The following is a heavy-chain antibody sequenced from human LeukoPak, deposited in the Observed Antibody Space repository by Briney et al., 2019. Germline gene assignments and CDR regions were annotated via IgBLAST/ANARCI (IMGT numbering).Heavy chain of an antibody. D-gene: IGHD3-16*01. V-gene: IGHV3-23*01. CDR1: GFTFSSCA. Sequence: GGSLRLSWAASGFTFSSCAMSWVRQAPGKGLEWVSAISGSGGSTYYADSAKGRFTISRDNSKNTLYLQMHSLRAEDTAVYYCAKGLLVGDFDYWGQGTLVTVSS. J-gene: IGHJ4*02. CDR2: ISGSGGST. CDR3: AKGLLVGDFDY.